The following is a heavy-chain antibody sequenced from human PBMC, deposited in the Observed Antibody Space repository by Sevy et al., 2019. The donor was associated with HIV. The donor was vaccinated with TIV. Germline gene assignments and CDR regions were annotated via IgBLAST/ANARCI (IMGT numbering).Heavy chain of an antibody. D-gene: IGHD5-12*01. Sequence: GGSLRLSCAASGFTFDTYSMNWVRQAPGKGLEWVSFISGSSNYIYYADSVKGRFTVSRDNAKNSLYLQMNRVRAEDTAVYYCAKRLVSRDGMDVWGQGTTVTVSS. CDR3: AKRLVSRDGMDV. CDR2: ISGSSNYI. J-gene: IGHJ6*02. CDR1: GFTFDTYS. V-gene: IGHV3-21*01.